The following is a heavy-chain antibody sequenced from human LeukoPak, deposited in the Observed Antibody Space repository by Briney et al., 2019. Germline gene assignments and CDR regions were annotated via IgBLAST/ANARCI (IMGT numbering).Heavy chain of an antibody. J-gene: IGHJ4*02. CDR2: INPNTGDT. V-gene: IGHV1-2*02. Sequence: ASVKVSCKASGYTLTAYNMHWVRQAPGQGLEWMGWINPNTGDTNSAQKFQGRVTMTRDTSISTAYMELRRLTSNDTAVYYCARVRSRTNDFWGQGTLVTVSP. CDR1: GYTLTAYN. CDR3: ARVRSRTNDF.